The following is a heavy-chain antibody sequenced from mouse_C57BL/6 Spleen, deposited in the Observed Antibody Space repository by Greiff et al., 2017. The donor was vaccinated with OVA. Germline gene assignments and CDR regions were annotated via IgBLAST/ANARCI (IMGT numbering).Heavy chain of an antibody. CDR3: VRVSLPYYGSSYDV. Sequence: VQLKESGGGLVQPKGSLKLSCAASGFTFNTYAMHWVRQAPGKGLEWVARIRSKSSNYATYYADSVKDRFTISRDDSQSMLYLQMNNLKTEDTAMYYCVRVSLPYYGSSYDVWGTGTTVTVSS. D-gene: IGHD1-1*01. J-gene: IGHJ1*03. CDR1: GFTFNTYA. V-gene: IGHV10-3*01. CDR2: IRSKSSNYAT.